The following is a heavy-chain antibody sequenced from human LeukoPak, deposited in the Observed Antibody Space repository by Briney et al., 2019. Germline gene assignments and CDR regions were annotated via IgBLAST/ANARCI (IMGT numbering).Heavy chain of an antibody. CDR2: IKQDGSDK. J-gene: IGHJ4*02. CDR3: ARGAGFHDYGDFFFDY. CDR1: EFTFSSYW. Sequence: GGSLRLSCAASEFTFSSYWMSWVRQAPGKGLEWVANIKQDGSDKYYVDSVKGRFTISRDNAKTSLYLQMNSLRAEDTALYYCARGAGFHDYGDFFFDYWGQGTLVTVSS. V-gene: IGHV3-7*01. D-gene: IGHD4-17*01.